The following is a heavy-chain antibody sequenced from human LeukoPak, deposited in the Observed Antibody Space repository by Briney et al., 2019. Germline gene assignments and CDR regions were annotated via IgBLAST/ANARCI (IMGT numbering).Heavy chain of an antibody. J-gene: IGHJ3*02. Sequence: GALVKVSCKASGYTFTSYAMNWVRQAPGQGLEWMGWINTNTGNPTYAQGFTGRFVFSLDTSVSTAYLQISSLKAEDTAVYYCASPRYGSGSYPAFDIWGQGTMVTVSS. D-gene: IGHD3-10*01. V-gene: IGHV7-4-1*02. CDR2: INTNTGNP. CDR3: ASPRYGSGSYPAFDI. CDR1: GYTFTSYA.